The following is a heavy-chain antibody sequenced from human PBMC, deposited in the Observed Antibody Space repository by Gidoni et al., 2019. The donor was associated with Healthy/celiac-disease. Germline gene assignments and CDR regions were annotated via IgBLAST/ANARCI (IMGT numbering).Heavy chain of an antibody. CDR1: GYSISSGYY. CDR2: IYHSGST. J-gene: IGHJ6*02. V-gene: IGHV4-38-2*02. Sequence: QVQLQASGPGLVKPSETLSLTCTVSGYSISSGYYWGWIRQPPGKGLEWIGSIYHSGSTYYNPSLKSRVTISVDTSKNQFSLKLSSVTAADTAVYYCARDGHEYDGMDVWGQGTTVTVSS. CDR3: ARDGHEYDGMDV.